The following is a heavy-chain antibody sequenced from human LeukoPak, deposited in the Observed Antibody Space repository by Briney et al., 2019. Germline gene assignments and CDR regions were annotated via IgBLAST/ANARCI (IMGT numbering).Heavy chain of an antibody. CDR1: GFTFSGYE. Sequence: GGSLRLSCAASGFTFSGYEMNWVRQAPGKGLEWVSYISSSGSTIYYADSVKGRFTISRDNAKSSLYLQMNSLRAEDTAVYYCARATSYGSGSYYNDWGQGTLVTVSS. CDR3: ARATSYGSGSYYND. J-gene: IGHJ4*02. CDR2: ISSSGSTI. D-gene: IGHD3-10*01. V-gene: IGHV3-48*03.